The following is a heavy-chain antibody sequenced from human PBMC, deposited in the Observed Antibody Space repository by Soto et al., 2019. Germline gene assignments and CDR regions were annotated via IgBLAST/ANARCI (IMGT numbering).Heavy chain of an antibody. V-gene: IGHV3-30-3*01. J-gene: IGHJ2*01. CDR3: ARGFYDILSGFSYWFFDL. CDR2: ISSDGSTQ. Sequence: QVQLVESGGGVVQPGRSLRLSCAASGFTFSSYVMHWVRQAPGKGLQWVAVISSDGSTQYYADSVKGRFTISRDNSKNTLHLQMSSLRAEDTAVYYCARGFYDILSGFSYWFFDLSGRGTLVTVSS. D-gene: IGHD3-9*01. CDR1: GFTFSSYV.